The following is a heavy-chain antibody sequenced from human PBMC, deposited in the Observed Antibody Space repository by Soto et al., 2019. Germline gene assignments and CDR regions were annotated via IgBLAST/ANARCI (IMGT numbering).Heavy chain of an antibody. CDR2: IYHSGST. Sequence: QLQLQESGSGPVKPSQTLSLTCAVSGGSISSGGYSWSWIRQPPGKGLEWIGYIYHSGSTYYNPSLKSRVTISVDRSKNQFSLKLSSVTAADTAVYYCARTRWGYDRRFDPWGQGTLVTVSS. D-gene: IGHD3-22*01. CDR1: GGSISSGGYS. CDR3: ARTRWGYDRRFDP. V-gene: IGHV4-30-2*01. J-gene: IGHJ5*02.